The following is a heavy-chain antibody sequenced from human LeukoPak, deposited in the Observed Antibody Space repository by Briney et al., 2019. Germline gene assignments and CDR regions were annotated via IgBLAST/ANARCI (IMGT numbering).Heavy chain of an antibody. V-gene: IGHV3-23*01. J-gene: IGHJ3*02. Sequence: PGGSLRLFCAASGFTFSSYAMSWDRQAPGKGLEWVSAISGSGGSTYYADSVKGRFTISRDNSKNTLYLQMNSLRAEDTAVYYCAKDLYYYDSSGYFPTHDAFDIWGQGTMVTVSS. CDR2: ISGSGGST. D-gene: IGHD3-22*01. CDR3: AKDLYYYDSSGYFPTHDAFDI. CDR1: GFTFSSYA.